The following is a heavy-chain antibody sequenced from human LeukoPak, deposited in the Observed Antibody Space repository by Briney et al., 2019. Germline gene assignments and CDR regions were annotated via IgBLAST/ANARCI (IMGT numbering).Heavy chain of an antibody. CDR1: GFSVTTYA. CDR3: ARDISSSKLGDAFDI. V-gene: IGHV3-23*01. CDR2: ISDRGDST. Sequence: GGSLRLSCAASGFSVTTYAMGWVRQAPGKGLEWVSVISDRGDSTHYADSVKGRFTISRDSSKNTLYLQMNSLRGEDTAVYYCARDISSSKLGDAFDIWGQGTMVTVSS. J-gene: IGHJ3*02. D-gene: IGHD6-6*01.